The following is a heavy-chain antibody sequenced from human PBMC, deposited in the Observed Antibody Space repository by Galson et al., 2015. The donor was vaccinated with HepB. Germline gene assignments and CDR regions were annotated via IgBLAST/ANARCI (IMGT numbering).Heavy chain of an antibody. D-gene: IGHD1-1*01. CDR2: IIPIFGTA. CDR1: GGTFSSYA. Sequence: SVKVSCKASGGTFSSYAISWVRQAPGQGLEWMGGIIPIFGTANYAQKFQGRVTITADESTSTAYMELSSLRSEDTAVYYCARAGNWNDGDYYYGMDVWGQGTTVTVSS. V-gene: IGHV1-69*13. J-gene: IGHJ6*02. CDR3: ARAGNWNDGDYYYGMDV.